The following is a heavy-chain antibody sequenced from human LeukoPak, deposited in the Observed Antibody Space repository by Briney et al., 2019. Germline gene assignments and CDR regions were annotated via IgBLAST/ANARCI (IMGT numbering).Heavy chain of an antibody. V-gene: IGHV4-59*08. J-gene: IGHJ4*02. CDR2: IYYSGST. CDR3: ARHSGGSGWSRADFDH. D-gene: IGHD6-19*01. Sequence: PSETLSLTCAVYGESMIGHYWTWIRQPPGKGLEWIGYIYYSGSTNYNPSLKSRVTISVDTSTNQFSLELSSVTAADTAVYYCARHSGGSGWSRADFDHWGQGNLVIVSS. CDR1: GESMIGHY.